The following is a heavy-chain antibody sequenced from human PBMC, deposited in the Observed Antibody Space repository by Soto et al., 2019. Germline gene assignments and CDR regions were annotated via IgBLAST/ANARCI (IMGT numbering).Heavy chain of an antibody. Sequence: QVQLVQSGAEVKKPGSSVKVSCKASGGTFSSYAISWVRQAPGQGLEWVGGIIPIFGTANYAQKFQGRVTITADESTSTAYMELSSLRSEDTAVYYCARARNKYSSSSRWGMDVWGQGTTVTVSS. CDR2: IIPIFGTA. CDR1: GGTFSSYA. J-gene: IGHJ6*02. V-gene: IGHV1-69*01. D-gene: IGHD6-6*01. CDR3: ARARNKYSSSSRWGMDV.